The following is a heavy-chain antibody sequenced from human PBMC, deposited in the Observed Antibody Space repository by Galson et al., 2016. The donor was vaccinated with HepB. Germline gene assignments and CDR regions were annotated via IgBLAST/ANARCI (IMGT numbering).Heavy chain of an antibody. Sequence: SLRPSCAASGFSLSDYGMHWVRQVAAKGLEWVAVARYDGGNEYHEDSVKGRFTISRDNSKNTLYLQMNSLRAEDAAVYYCARAYCTGAGCSAVFDYWGQGTLVTVSS. J-gene: IGHJ4*02. D-gene: IGHD2-8*02. CDR2: ARYDGGNE. CDR1: GFSLSDYG. CDR3: ARAYCTGAGCSAVFDY. V-gene: IGHV3-33*01.